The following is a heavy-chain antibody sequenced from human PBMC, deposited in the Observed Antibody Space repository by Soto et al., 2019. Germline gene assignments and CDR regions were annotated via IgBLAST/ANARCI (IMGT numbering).Heavy chain of an antibody. Sequence: SETLSLTCAVSGGSISSSNWWSWVRQPPGKGLGWIGEIYHSGSTNYNPSLKSRVTISVDKSKNQFSLRLSSVTAADTAVYYCASQDFWSGYYRSYWGQGTLVTVSS. CDR1: GGSISSSNW. CDR3: ASQDFWSGYYRSY. J-gene: IGHJ4*02. CDR2: IYHSGST. V-gene: IGHV4-4*02. D-gene: IGHD3-3*01.